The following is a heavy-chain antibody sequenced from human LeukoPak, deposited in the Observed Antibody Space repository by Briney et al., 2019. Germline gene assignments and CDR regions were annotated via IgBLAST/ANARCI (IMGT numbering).Heavy chain of an antibody. CDR3: ARIYAPNWFDP. D-gene: IGHD2-8*01. V-gene: IGHV4-61*02. Sequence: PSQTLSLTCTVSGGSISSGSYYWSWIRQPAGKGLEWIGRIYTSGSTNYNPSLKSRVTISVDTSKNQFSPKLSSVTAADTAVYYCARIYAPNWFDPWGQGTLVTVSS. J-gene: IGHJ5*02. CDR2: IYTSGST. CDR1: GGSISSGSYY.